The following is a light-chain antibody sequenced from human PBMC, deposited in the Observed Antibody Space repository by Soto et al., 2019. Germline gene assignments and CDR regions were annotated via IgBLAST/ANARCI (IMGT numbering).Light chain of an antibody. J-gene: IGLJ3*02. CDR2: DVS. Sequence: QSALTQPASVSGSPGHSITISCTGTSSDVGAYNFVSWYQQHPGKAPKLMIYDVSNRPSGVSDRFSGSKSGNTASLTISGLQAEDEADYYCSSFTRSRTWVFGGRTKLTVL. CDR1: SSDVGAYNF. V-gene: IGLV2-14*03. CDR3: SSFTRSRTWV.